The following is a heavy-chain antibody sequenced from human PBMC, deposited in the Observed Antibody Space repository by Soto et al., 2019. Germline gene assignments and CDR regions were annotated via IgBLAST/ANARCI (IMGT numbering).Heavy chain of an antibody. CDR2: MNPNSGNT. CDR3: ARGTYYDFWSGHTAGFDP. V-gene: IGHV1-8*01. J-gene: IGHJ5*02. Sequence: QVQLVQSGAEVKKPGASVKVSCKASGYTFTSYDINWVRQATGQGLEWMGWMNPNSGNTGYAQKFQGRVTMTRNTSISTAYMELSSLRSEDTAVYYCARGTYYDFWSGHTAGFDPWGQGTLVTVSS. D-gene: IGHD3-3*01. CDR1: GYTFTSYD.